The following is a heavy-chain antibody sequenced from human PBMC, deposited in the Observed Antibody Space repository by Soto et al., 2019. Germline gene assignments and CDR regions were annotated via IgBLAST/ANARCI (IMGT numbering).Heavy chain of an antibody. V-gene: IGHV2-26*01. CDR2: ISSNDEK. CDR3: ARTMQGEDYSCCYFDN. Sequence: SGPTLVNPTETLTLTCTVSGFSLTNARMGVSWIRQPPGKALEWLAHISSNDEKSYRITLMSRLTISKDTSKSQVVLTVTNVDPEDTATYYCARTMQGEDYSCCYFDNRGQGXSVPVSP. CDR1: GFSLTNARMG. D-gene: IGHD2-15*01. J-gene: IGHJ4*02.